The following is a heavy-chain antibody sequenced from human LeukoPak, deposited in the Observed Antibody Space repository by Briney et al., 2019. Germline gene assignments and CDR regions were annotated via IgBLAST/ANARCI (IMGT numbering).Heavy chain of an antibody. CDR1: GFTLSDAR. CDR3: TTITMKIIHPDY. D-gene: IGHD3-22*01. CDR2: IKSQISGGTT. J-gene: IGHJ4*02. Sequence: GGSLRLSCAASGFTLSDARMNWVRQAPGKGLEWVARIKSQISGGTTDYAAPVKGRFTISRDDSKNTLYLQMNSLEIEDTAVYYCTTITMKIIHPDYWGQGTLVTVSS. V-gene: IGHV3-15*01.